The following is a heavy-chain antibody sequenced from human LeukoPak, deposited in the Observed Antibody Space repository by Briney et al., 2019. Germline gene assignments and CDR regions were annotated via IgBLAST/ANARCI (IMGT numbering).Heavy chain of an antibody. CDR2: IHPSGST. V-gene: IGHV4-34*01. D-gene: IGHD5-18*01. Sequence: SETLSLTCAVYGGSFSDHYWGWIHQPPGKGLEWIGEIHPSGSTNYRPSLKSRVTISLAASKTQFSLKLSSVAAADTAVYFCARVGYSYVINDWSRTGLGAYPTKYYYHMDVWDKGTTVTVSS. CDR1: GGSFSDHY. J-gene: IGHJ6*03. CDR3: ARVGYSYVINDWSRTGLGAYPTKYYYHMDV.